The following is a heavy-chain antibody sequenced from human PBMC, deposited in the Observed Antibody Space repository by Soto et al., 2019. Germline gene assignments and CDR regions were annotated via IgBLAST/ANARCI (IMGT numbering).Heavy chain of an antibody. CDR1: GGSISSSSYY. CDR2: IYYSGST. CDR3: ARPFGSGYPNDAFDI. D-gene: IGHD3-22*01. Sequence: SETLSLTCTVSGGSISSSSYYWGWIRQPPGKVLEWIGSIYYSGSTYYNPSLKSRVTISVDTSKNQFSLKLSSVTAADTAVYYCARPFGSGYPNDAFDIWGQGTMVTVS. J-gene: IGHJ3*02. V-gene: IGHV4-39*01.